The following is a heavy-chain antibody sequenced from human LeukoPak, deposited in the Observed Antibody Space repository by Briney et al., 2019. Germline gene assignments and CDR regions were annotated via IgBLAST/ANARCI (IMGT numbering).Heavy chain of an antibody. J-gene: IGHJ4*02. Sequence: GASVNVSCKASGYTFTRYYIHWVRQAPGQRLEWMGWINPNSGGTNYAQKFQGRVTITRDTSISTAYMELSTLRSDDAAVYYCAREGGTMIRGVISYYFDSWGQGTLVTVSS. D-gene: IGHD3-10*01. V-gene: IGHV1-2*02. CDR1: GYTFTRYY. CDR3: AREGGTMIRGVISYYFDS. CDR2: INPNSGGT.